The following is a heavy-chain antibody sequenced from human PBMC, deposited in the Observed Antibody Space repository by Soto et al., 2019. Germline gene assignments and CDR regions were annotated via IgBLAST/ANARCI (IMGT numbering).Heavy chain of an antibody. CDR2: INHYFSEK. J-gene: IGHJ6*02. Sequence: GGSLRLSCAVSGFTFSGFWMTWVHQAPVNGLEFVANINHYFSEKYYVVSVKGRFTISRDNAKNSLYLQMNSLRADDTALYYCTRVGYDLGSMDIWGQGTTVTVSS. D-gene: IGHD3-10*01. CDR1: GFTFSGFW. CDR3: TRVGYDLGSMDI. V-gene: IGHV3-7*04.